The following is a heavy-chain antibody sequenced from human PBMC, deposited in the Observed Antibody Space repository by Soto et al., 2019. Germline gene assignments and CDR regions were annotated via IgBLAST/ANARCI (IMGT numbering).Heavy chain of an antibody. Sequence: ASVKVSCKASGYSFTSLDINWVRQTAGQGLEWMGWMQPSTGRTGYAQKFQGRVTMTRDTSINTAYMDLTTLKSDDTAFYYCARGVSAGVDYWGQGTLVTVCS. CDR2: MQPSTGRT. J-gene: IGHJ4*02. D-gene: IGHD1-26*01. V-gene: IGHV1-8*01. CDR1: GYSFTSLD. CDR3: ARGVSAGVDY.